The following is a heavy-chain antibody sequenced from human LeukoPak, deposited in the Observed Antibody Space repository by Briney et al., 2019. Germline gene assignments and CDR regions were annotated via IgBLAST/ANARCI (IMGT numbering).Heavy chain of an antibody. J-gene: IGHJ4*02. CDR2: ISGST. CDR3: AKDRGRSSSWYFDY. CDR1: GFTFSSYA. Sequence: GGSLRLFCAASGFTFSSYAMSWVRQAPGKGLEWVSAISGSTYYADSVKGRFTISRDNSKNTLYLQMNSLRAEDTAVYYCAKDRGRSSSWYFDYWGQGTLVTVSS. D-gene: IGHD6-13*01. V-gene: IGHV3-23*01.